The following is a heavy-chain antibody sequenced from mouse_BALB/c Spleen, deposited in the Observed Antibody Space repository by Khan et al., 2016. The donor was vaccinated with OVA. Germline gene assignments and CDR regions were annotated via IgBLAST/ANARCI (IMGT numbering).Heavy chain of an antibody. CDR1: GFSLTDYG. Sequence: QVQLKQSGPGLVAPSQSLSITCTVSGFSLTDYGVSWIRQPPGKGLEWLGVIWGGGSTYYNSALKSRLSISKDNSKRQVFLKMNSLQTDDTAMYYGAKHLILYPYYFDYWGQGTTLTVSS. CDR2: IWGGGST. V-gene: IGHV2-6-5*01. CDR3: AKHLILYPYYFDY. J-gene: IGHJ2*01.